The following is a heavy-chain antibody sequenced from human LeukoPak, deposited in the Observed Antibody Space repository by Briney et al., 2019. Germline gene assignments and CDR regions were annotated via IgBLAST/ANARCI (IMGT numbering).Heavy chain of an antibody. CDR3: AKDHYYDSMGGFDY. CDR1: GFTFSSYA. V-gene: IGHV3-23*01. CDR2: ISGSGGST. J-gene: IGHJ4*02. Sequence: GGSLRLSCAASGFTFSSYAMSWVRQAPGKGLEWVSAISGSGGSTYYAGSVKGRFTISRDNSKNTLYLQMNSLRAEDTAVYYCAKDHYYDSMGGFDYWGQGTLVTVSS. D-gene: IGHD3-22*01.